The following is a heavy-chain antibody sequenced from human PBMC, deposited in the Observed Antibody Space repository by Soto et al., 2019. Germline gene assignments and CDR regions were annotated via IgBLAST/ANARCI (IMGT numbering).Heavy chain of an antibody. Sequence: QVQLVESGGGVVQPGRSLRLSCAASGFTFSSYGMHWVRQAPGKGLEWVAVISYDGSNKYYADSVKGRFTISRDNSKNTLYLQMNSMRAEDTAVYYCAKDKGIWQPYFDYWGQGTLVTVSS. CDR3: AKDKGIWQPYFDY. V-gene: IGHV3-30*18. CDR1: GFTFSSYG. J-gene: IGHJ4*02. CDR2: ISYDGSNK.